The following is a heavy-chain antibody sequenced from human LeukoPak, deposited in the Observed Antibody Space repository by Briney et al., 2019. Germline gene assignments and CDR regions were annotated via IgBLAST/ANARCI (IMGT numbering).Heavy chain of an antibody. J-gene: IGHJ4*02. CDR2: IYSSGST. CDR3: ARAEEGMATGY. D-gene: IGHD5-24*01. Sequence: SETLSLTCTVSGGSISSYYWSWIRQPPGKGLEWIGYIYSSGSTNYNPSLKSRVTISVDTSKNQFSLKLSSVTAADTAVYYCARAEEGMATGYWGQGTLVTVSS. CDR1: GGSISSYY. V-gene: IGHV4-59*01.